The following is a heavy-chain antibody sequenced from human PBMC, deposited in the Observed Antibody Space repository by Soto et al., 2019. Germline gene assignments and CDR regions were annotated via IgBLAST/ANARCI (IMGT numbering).Heavy chain of an antibody. D-gene: IGHD6-19*01. CDR3: ARGKGSGPPDY. CDR2: SSSDGSST. CDR1: GFTFSSYW. Sequence: EVQLVESGGGLVQPGGSLRLSCAASGFTFSSYWMHWVRQAPGKGLVWVSRSSSDGSSTSYADSVKGRFTISRDNAKNTLYLQMNSLRAEDTAVYYCARGKGSGPPDYWGQGTLVIVSS. V-gene: IGHV3-74*01. J-gene: IGHJ4*02.